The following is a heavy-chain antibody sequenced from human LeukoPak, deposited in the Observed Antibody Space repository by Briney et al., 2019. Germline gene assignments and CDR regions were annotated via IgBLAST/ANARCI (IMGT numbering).Heavy chain of an antibody. D-gene: IGHD3-3*01. CDR1: GYTFTSYY. V-gene: IGHV1-46*01. CDR2: INPSGGST. CDR3: ARDPGYDFWSGYYNYYYGMDV. J-gene: IGHJ6*02. Sequence: ASVKVSCKASGYTFTSYYMHWVRQAPGQGLEWMGIINPSGGSTSYAQKFQGRVTMTSDTSTSTVYMELSSLRSEDTAVYYCARDPGYDFWSGYYNYYYGMDVWGQGTTVTVSS.